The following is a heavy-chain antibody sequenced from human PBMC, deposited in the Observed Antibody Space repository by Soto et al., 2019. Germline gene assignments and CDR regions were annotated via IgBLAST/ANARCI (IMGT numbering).Heavy chain of an antibody. CDR1: GFPFSGYG. CDR2: ISNDASTK. CDR3: AKDRVSEHSSGWPQGH. D-gene: IGHD6-19*01. V-gene: IGHV3-30*18. Sequence: QVQLVESGGGVVQPGRSLRLSCAASGFPFSGYGMHWVRQAPGKGLDWVAAISNDASTKHYADSVKGRFTISRDNSKNTLDLQMNSLSAEDTAVYYCAKDRVSEHSSGWPQGHWGQGTLVTVSS. J-gene: IGHJ4*02.